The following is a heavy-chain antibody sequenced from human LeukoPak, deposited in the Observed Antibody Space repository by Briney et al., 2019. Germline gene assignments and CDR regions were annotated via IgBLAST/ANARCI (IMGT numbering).Heavy chain of an antibody. CDR3: AKDLLRAYYYWSGYSS. J-gene: IGHJ5*02. CDR2: ISGSGGST. Sequence: GGSLRLSCAASGFTFSSYAMSWVRQAPGKGLEWVSAISGSGGSTYYADSVKGRFTISRDNSKNTLYLQMNSLRAEDTAVYYCAKDLLRAYYYWSGYSSWGQGTLVTVSS. D-gene: IGHD3-3*01. CDR1: GFTFSSYA. V-gene: IGHV3-23*01.